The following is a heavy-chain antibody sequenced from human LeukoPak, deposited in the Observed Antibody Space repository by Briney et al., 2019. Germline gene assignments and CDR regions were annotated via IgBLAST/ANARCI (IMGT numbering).Heavy chain of an antibody. CDR3: ARGLPDYGMDV. J-gene: IGHJ6*02. CDR1: GGTFSSYA. Sequence: SVKVSCKASGGTFSSYAISWVRQAPGQGLEWMGRILPILGIANYAQKFQGRVTITADKSTSTAYMELSSLRSEDTAVYYCARGLPDYGMDVWGQGTTVTVSS. CDR2: ILPILGIA. V-gene: IGHV1-69*04.